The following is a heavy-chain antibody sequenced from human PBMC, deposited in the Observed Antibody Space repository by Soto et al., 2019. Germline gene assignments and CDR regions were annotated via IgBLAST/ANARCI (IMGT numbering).Heavy chain of an antibody. CDR1: GFSLSTSGVG. CDR3: AHYHQQNRFDY. CDR2: IYWDDDK. D-gene: IGHD2-2*01. V-gene: IGHV2-5*02. Sequence: QITLKESGPTLVQPPQTLTLTCTFSGFSLSTSGVGVGWIRQPPGKALEWLALIYWDDDKRYSPTLKGRLTLTTDTSKNQVVLTMTTMDPVDTAAYYCAHYHQQNRFDYWRQRTLVTVS. J-gene: IGHJ4*02.